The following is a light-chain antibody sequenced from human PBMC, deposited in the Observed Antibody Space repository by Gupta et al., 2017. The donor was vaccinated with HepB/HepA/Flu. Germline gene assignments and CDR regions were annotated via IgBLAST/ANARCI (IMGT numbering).Light chain of an antibody. V-gene: IGKV4-1*01. Sequence: DIVMTQSPDSLAVSLGERATINCKSSQSVLYNSNNKNYLAWYQQKPGQPTKLLISWASTRESGVPDRFSGSGSGTDFTLTLNSLQAEDVAVYYCQQYYSTPRTFGQGTKVEIK. J-gene: IGKJ1*01. CDR3: QQYYSTPRT. CDR2: WAS. CDR1: QSVLYNSNNKNY.